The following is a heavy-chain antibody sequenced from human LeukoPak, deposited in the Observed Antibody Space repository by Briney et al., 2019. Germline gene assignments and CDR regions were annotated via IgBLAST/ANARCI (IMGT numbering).Heavy chain of an antibody. J-gene: IGHJ2*01. Sequence: PSETLSLTCTVSGGSISSYYWSWIRQPPGKGLEWIGYIYYSGSTNYNPSLKSRVTISVDTSKNQFSLKLSSVTAADTAVYYCARVVLTSGWYWVTNDWYFDLWGRGTLVTVSS. CDR3: ARVVLTSGWYWVTNDWYFDL. V-gene: IGHV4-59*01. CDR2: IYYSGST. D-gene: IGHD6-19*01. CDR1: GGSISSYY.